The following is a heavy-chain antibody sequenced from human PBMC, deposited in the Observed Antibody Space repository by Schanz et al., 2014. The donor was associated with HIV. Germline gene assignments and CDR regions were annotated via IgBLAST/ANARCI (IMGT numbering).Heavy chain of an antibody. CDR3: AKPEYDSRGNSQSHFDS. D-gene: IGHD3-22*01. CDR2: ISESGGRT. Sequence: EVELLESGGGLIQPGGSLRLSCAVSGFIFSDYAMSWVRQAPGKGLEWVSSISESGGRTYYADSVNGRFTISRDNSKNTLYLQMTTLRIDDTAVYYCAKPEYDSRGNSQSHFDSWGQGTLVTVSS. CDR1: GFIFSDYA. V-gene: IGHV3-23*01. J-gene: IGHJ4*02.